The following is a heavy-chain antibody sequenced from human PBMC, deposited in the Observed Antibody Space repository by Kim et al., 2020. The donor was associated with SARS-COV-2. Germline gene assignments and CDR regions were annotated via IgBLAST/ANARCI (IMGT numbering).Heavy chain of an antibody. CDR1: GYTFTDYT. CDR2: IDTKTGNP. D-gene: IGHD3-10*01. J-gene: IGHJ6*02. CDR3: ARSGVMDV. Sequence: ASVKVSCKASGYTFTDYTMNWVRQAPGQGLEWMGWIDTKTGNPTYGQGFTGRLVFSLDIAVGTAYLQISSLKTEDTAVFYCARSGVMDVWGQGTTFTVSS. V-gene: IGHV7-4-1*02.